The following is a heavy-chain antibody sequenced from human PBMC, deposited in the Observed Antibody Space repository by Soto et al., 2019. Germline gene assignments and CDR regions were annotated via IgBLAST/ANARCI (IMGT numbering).Heavy chain of an antibody. J-gene: IGHJ4*02. D-gene: IGHD1-26*01. CDR1: RFTFITYA. CDR2: ISGGGGST. Sequence: PWGSLRLSCAASRFTFITYAMSFFGHSPCKWLEWLSAISGGGGSTYYADSVKGRFTISRDNSNNTLYLQMNSLRVEDTAVYYCAKARVGTTTWGKYFFDYWGQGIPVTVSS. CDR3: AKARVGTTTWGKYFFDY. V-gene: IGHV3-23*01.